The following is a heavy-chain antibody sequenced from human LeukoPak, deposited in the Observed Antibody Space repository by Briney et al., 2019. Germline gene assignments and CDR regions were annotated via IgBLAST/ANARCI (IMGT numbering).Heavy chain of an antibody. CDR1: GGSISGYY. V-gene: IGHV4-59*08. D-gene: IGHD2-21*01. J-gene: IGHJ4*02. CDR2: IYNSGST. CDR3: ARHLAARLGGARFSDY. Sequence: SETLSLTCTVSGGSISGYYWSWIRQPPGKGLEWIGYIYNSGSTNYNPSLKSRVTISVDTSRNQLSLKLSSVTAADTAVYYCARHLAARLGGARFSDYWGQGTLVTVSS.